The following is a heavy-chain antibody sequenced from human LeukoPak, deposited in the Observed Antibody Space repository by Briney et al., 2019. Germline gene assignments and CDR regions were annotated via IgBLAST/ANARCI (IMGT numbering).Heavy chain of an antibody. CDR1: GFTFSSYG. D-gene: IGHD5-12*01. J-gene: IGHJ4*02. CDR2: ISISDSTI. V-gene: IGHV3-48*03. CDR3: ARSAYDYFDC. Sequence: GRSLRPSCAASGFTFSSYGMNWVRQAPGEGLGWVSYISISDSTIYNADSVKGRFSISRDNTENSVYLQMNRLRAEDTALYYCARSAYDYFDCWGQGTLVTVSP.